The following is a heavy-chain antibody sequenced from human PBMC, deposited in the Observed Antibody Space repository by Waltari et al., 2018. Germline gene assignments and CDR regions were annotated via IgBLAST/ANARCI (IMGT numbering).Heavy chain of an antibody. V-gene: IGHV3-9*03. CDR2: ISWNSGSI. CDR3: ATSRGYSYGLEA. Sequence: EVQLVESGGGLVQPGRSLRLSCAASGFTFDDYAMHWVRQAPGKGLEWVSGISWNSGSIGYADSVKGRFTISRDNAKNSLYLQMNSLRAKDMALYYCATSRGYSYGLEAWGQGTLVTVYS. J-gene: IGHJ5*02. D-gene: IGHD5-18*01. CDR1: GFTFDDYA.